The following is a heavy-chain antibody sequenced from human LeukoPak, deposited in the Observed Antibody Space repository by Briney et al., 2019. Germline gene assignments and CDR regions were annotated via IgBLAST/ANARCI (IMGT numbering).Heavy chain of an antibody. CDR1: GDSISSNNYY. J-gene: IGHJ4*02. CDR3: VRQGYYGSGTYYLPDY. V-gene: IGHV4-39*01. CDR2: IYHTGST. D-gene: IGHD3-10*01. Sequence: SETLSLTCSVSGDSISSNNYYWGWIRQPPGKGLEWIGSIYHTGSTYYKPSLKSRLTISVDRSNNQVSLRLSSVTAADTAVYYCVRQGYYGSGTYYLPDYWGQGTLVTVSS.